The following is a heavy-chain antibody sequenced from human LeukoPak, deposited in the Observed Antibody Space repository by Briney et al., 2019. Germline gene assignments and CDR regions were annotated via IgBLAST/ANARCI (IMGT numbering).Heavy chain of an antibody. V-gene: IGHV4-4*07. D-gene: IGHD4-17*01. CDR3: ASTMTTADWMFDY. J-gene: IGHJ4*02. Sequence: SETLSLTCTVSGGSISSYYWSWIRQHAGKGLEWIGRIYTSGSTNYNPSLKSRVTMSVDTSKNQFSLKLSSVTAADTAVYYCASTMTTADWMFDYWGQGTLVTVSS. CDR1: GGSISSYY. CDR2: IYTSGST.